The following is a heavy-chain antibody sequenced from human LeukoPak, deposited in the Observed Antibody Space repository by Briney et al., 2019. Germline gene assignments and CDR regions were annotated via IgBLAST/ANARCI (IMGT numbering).Heavy chain of an antibody. CDR1: GFNFSSYV. J-gene: IGHJ6*03. CDR2: IRYYGSNK. CDR3: AKEASGSYSYYYYYYMDV. Sequence: GGSLRLSWAASGFNFSSYVMHWVRQAPGKGLGWVAFIRYYGSNKYYADSVKGRFTISRDNSKNTLYLQMSSLRAEATAVYYCAKEASGSYSYYYYYYMDVWGKGTTVTVSS. D-gene: IGHD1-26*01. V-gene: IGHV3-30*02.